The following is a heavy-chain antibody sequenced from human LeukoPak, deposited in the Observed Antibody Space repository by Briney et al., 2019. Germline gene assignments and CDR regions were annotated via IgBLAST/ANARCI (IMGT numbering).Heavy chain of an antibody. D-gene: IGHD3-22*01. Sequence: GGTLRLSCAASGFTFSSYGMSWVRQAPGKGLQWVSVIIGSGSSTYYADSVKGRFTISRDNARNTLYLQMNSLRAEDTAVYYCARWYYYEASGLYYGSFDNWGQGTLVTVSS. CDR2: IIGSGSST. J-gene: IGHJ5*02. CDR1: GFTFSSYG. V-gene: IGHV3-23*01. CDR3: ARWYYYEASGLYYGSFDN.